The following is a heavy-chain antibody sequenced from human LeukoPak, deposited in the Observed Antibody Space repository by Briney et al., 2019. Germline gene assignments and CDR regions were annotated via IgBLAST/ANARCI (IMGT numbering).Heavy chain of an antibody. CDR3: ARSFTMVRGVIFDY. CDR2: ISSSSSYI. V-gene: IGHV3-21*01. J-gene: IGHJ4*02. D-gene: IGHD3-10*01. Sequence: GGSLRLSCAASGFTFSSYSMNWVRQAPGKGLEWVSSISSSSSYIYYADSVKGRFTISRDNAKNSLYLQMNSLRAEDTAVYYCARSFTMVRGVIFDYWGQGTLVTVSP. CDR1: GFTFSSYS.